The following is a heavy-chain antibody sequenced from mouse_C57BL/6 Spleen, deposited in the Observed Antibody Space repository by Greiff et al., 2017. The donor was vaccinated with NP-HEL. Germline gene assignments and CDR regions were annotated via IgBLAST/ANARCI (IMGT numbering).Heavy chain of an antibody. Sequence: QVQLQQSGPGLVQPSQSLSITCTVSGFSLTSYGVHWVRQSPGKGPEWLGVIWSGGSTDYNAAFISRLSISKDNSKSQVFFKMNSLQADDTAIYYCARSGSSPRYYFDYWGQGTTLTVSS. CDR2: IWSGGST. V-gene: IGHV2-2*01. CDR3: ARSGSSPRYYFDY. CDR1: GFSLTSYG. D-gene: IGHD1-1*01. J-gene: IGHJ2*01.